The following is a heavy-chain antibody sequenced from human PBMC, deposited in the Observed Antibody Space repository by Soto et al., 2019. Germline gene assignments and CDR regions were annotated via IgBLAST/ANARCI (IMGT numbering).Heavy chain of an antibody. CDR1: GYTFTSYT. Sequence: ASVKVSCKASGYTFTSYTIHWVRQAPGQRLEWMGWINAGNGNTKYSQKFQGRVTITRDTSASTAYMELSSLRSEDTAVYYCACEYYFDSSGYYYGMDIWGQGTTVTVSS. J-gene: IGHJ6*02. D-gene: IGHD3-22*01. CDR3: ACEYYFDSSGYYYGMDI. V-gene: IGHV1-3*01. CDR2: INAGNGNT.